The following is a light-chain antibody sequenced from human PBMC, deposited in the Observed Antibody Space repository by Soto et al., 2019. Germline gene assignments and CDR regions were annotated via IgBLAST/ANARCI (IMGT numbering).Light chain of an antibody. Sequence: QSALTQPHSASGTPGQRVTISCSGSSSNIGSNSVHWFQQVPGTAPKPLIYSSNQRPSVVPERFSGSKSGTSASLAISGLQSEDEADYYCAAWDDSLNGHVFGAGTKVTVL. CDR3: AAWDDSLNGHV. CDR2: SSN. J-gene: IGLJ1*01. CDR1: SSNIGSNS. V-gene: IGLV1-44*01.